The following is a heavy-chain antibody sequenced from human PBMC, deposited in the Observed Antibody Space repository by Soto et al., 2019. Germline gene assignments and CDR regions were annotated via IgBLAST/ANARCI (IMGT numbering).Heavy chain of an antibody. Sequence: PSQTPAVKCRAGCLPINPHIRARIREPRGTELEWMGSINNRGNTNYSPSLQGRLTISIDTYKRQFSLMLGSATAADTAVYYCGRYSGYDPTVIEYWGQGALVTVSS. CDR3: GRYSGYDPTVIEY. CDR2: INNRGNT. D-gene: IGHD5-12*01. J-gene: IGHJ4*02. V-gene: IGHV4-59*08. CDR1: CLPINPHI.